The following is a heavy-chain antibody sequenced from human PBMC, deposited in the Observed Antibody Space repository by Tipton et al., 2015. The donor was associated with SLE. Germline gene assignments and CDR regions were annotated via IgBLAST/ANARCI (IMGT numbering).Heavy chain of an antibody. CDR2: INPSGGST. CDR1: GFTFTDYY. D-gene: IGHD3-9*01. CDR3: ARDSFYLPFEVDV. J-gene: IGHJ6*04. V-gene: IGHV1-46*01. Sequence: QSGAEVKKPGASVKVSCVASGFTFTDYYMHWIRQAPGQGLEWMGIINPSGGSTSYAQKFQGRVTMTRDTSTSTVYMELSSLRSEDTAVYYCARDSFYLPFEVDVWGKGTTVTVSS.